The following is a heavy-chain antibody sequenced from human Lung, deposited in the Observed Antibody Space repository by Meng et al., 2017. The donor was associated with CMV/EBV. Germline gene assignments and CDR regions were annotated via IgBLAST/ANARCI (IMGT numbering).Heavy chain of an antibody. Sequence: GGSLRLXCTTSGFTFRDYSLGWVRQAPGKGLEWVGFIRSTPYGGTTEYAASVKGRFSISRDDSESIAYLQMNSLKTEDTAVYYCTRELQVYFYHNSGYYHPPGYWGQGXLVTVSS. CDR2: IRSTPYGGTT. CDR3: TRELQVYFYHNSGYYHPPGY. D-gene: IGHD3-22*01. CDR1: GFTFRDYS. J-gene: IGHJ4*02. V-gene: IGHV3-49*04.